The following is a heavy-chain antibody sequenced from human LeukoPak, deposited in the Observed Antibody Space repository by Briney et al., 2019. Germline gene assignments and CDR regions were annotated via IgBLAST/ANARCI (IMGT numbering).Heavy chain of an antibody. V-gene: IGHV3-9*01. D-gene: IGHD1-26*01. J-gene: IGHJ3*01. Sequence: GGSLRLSCAASGFTFDDYAMHWVRQAPGKGLEWVSGISWNSGSIGYADSVKGRFTISRDNAKNSLYLQMNSLRAEDTAVYYCALQTREYSGSLRWGQGTMVTVSS. CDR1: GFTFDDYA. CDR3: ALQTREYSGSLR. CDR2: ISWNSGSI.